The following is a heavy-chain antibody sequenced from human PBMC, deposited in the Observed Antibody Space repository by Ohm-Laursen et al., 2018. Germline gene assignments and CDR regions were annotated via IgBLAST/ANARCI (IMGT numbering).Heavy chain of an antibody. CDR2: ISRNSGSI. D-gene: IGHD5-18*01. J-gene: IGHJ4*02. Sequence: SLRLSCAASGFTFSSYAMHWVRQAPGKGLEWVSGISRNSGSIGYADSVKGRFTISRDNAKNSLYLQMNSLRAEDTALYYCAKDMKGGYSYGSIDYWGQGTLVTVSS. V-gene: IGHV3-9*01. CDR1: GFTFSSYA. CDR3: AKDMKGGYSYGSIDY.